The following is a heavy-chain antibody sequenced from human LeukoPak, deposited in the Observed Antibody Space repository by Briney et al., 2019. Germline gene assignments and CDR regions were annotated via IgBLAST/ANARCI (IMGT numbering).Heavy chain of an antibody. D-gene: IGHD2-2*01. Sequence: KPSETLSLTCTVSSGSISNYYWNWIRQPAGKGLEWIGRMYTSGSTNYNPSLKSRVTMSVDTSKNQSSLKLSSVTAADTAVYYCTRAKKVPAARAQYYYGMDVWGKGTTVTVSS. CDR1: SGSISNYY. CDR2: MYTSGST. CDR3: TRAKKVPAARAQYYYGMDV. V-gene: IGHV4-4*07. J-gene: IGHJ6*04.